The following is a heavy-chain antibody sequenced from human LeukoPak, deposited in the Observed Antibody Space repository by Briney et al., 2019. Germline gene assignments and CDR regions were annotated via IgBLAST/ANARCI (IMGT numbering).Heavy chain of an antibody. CDR1: GFTVTSNY. J-gene: IGHJ4*02. CDR3: ARVVGATDFDY. D-gene: IGHD1-26*01. V-gene: IGHV3-66*01. CDR2: IYTDGKT. Sequence: PGGSLRLSCTVSGFTVTSNYMTWVRQAPGKGLEWVSVIYTDGKTYYADSVKGRFSISRDNSKNTLFLQMKSLRAEDTAVYYCARVVGATDFDYWGQGTLVTVSS.